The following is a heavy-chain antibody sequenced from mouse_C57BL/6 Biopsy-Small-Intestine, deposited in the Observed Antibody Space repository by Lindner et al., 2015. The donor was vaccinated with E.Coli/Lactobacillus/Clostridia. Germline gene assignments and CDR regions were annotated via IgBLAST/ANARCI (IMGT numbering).Heavy chain of an antibody. V-gene: IGHV1-82*01. Sequence: LQESGADLMKPGASVKLSCKATGYTFTGYWIEWVKQRPGKGLEWIGRIYPGDGDTNYNGKFNDKATLTADKSSNTAYMQLSSLTSEDSAVYFCATYATYVSYFDYWGQGTTLTVSS. CDR3: ATYATYVSYFDY. D-gene: IGHD5-5*01. CDR2: IYPGDGDT. J-gene: IGHJ2*01. CDR1: GYTFTGYW.